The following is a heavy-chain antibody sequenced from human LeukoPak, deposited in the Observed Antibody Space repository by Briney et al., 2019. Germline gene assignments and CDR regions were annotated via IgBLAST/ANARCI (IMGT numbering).Heavy chain of an antibody. J-gene: IGHJ4*02. CDR1: GGFFSDYY. CDR2: INHSGST. CDR3: ARGAPGTTYGIDY. Sequence: SATLSLTCAVYGGFFSDYYWNCIRQHPGKWLEWIGKINHSGSTNYNASLKSRVTISVDTSKNQFSLSLYSVTAADTAVYYCARGAPGTTYGIDYWGQGTLVTVSS. V-gene: IGHV4-34*01. D-gene: IGHD1-1*01.